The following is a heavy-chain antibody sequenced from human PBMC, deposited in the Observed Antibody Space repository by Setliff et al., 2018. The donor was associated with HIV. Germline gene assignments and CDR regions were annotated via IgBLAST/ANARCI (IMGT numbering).Heavy chain of an antibody. D-gene: IGHD1-26*01. J-gene: IGHJ4*02. Sequence: SETLSLTCDVSGFSISSRYYWGWIRQPPGKGLEWIGSIYYSGSTYYNPSLQSRVTISVDTSKNLFSLRLSSVTASDTAVYYCARAYSGSFDYWGQGTLVTVSS. V-gene: IGHV4-38-2*01. CDR3: ARAYSGSFDY. CDR1: GFSISSRYY. CDR2: IYYSGST.